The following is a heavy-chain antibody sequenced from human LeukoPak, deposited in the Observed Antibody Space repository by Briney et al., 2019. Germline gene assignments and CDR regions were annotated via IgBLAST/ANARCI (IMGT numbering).Heavy chain of an antibody. Sequence: ASVKVSCKASGYTFTSYGISWVRQAPGQGLEWMGWISAYNGNTDYAQKLQGRVTMTTDTSTSTAYMELRSLRSDDTAVYYCARDQLITRELDYWGQGTLVTVSS. CDR3: ARDQLITRELDY. J-gene: IGHJ4*02. CDR1: GYTFTSYG. CDR2: ISAYNGNT. V-gene: IGHV1-18*01. D-gene: IGHD1-26*01.